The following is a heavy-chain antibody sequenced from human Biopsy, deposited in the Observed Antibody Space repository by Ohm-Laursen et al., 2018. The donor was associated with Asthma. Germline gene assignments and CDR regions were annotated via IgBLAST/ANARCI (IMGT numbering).Heavy chain of an antibody. D-gene: IGHD3-9*01. J-gene: IGHJ3*01. CDR1: GYTFINYA. CDR2: INAGNGNT. Sequence: SVKVSCKVSGYTFINYAIHWVRQAPGQRLEWTGWINAGNGNTKYSQKFQGRVTITRDTSASTAYMDLRSLRSEDTAMYYCARTYYDFLTGQVNDAFALWGQGTMVTVSS. V-gene: IGHV1-3*01. CDR3: ARTYYDFLTGQVNDAFAL.